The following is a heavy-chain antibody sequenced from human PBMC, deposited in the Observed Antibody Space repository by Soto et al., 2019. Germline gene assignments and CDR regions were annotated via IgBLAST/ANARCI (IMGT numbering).Heavy chain of an antibody. V-gene: IGHV1-3*01. CDR3: ARGGRGAPRDGMDV. D-gene: IGHD3-10*01. CDR1: GYTFTSYA. J-gene: IGHJ6*02. CDR2: INAGNGNT. Sequence: GXSVKVSCKASGYTFTSYAMHWVRQAPGQSLEWMGWINAGNGNTKYSQKFQGRVTITRDTSASTAYMELSSLRSEDTAVYYCARGGRGAPRDGMDVWGQGTTVTVSS.